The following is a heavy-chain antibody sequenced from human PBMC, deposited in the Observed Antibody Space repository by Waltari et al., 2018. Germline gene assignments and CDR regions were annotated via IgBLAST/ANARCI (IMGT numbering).Heavy chain of an antibody. CDR2: IIPILGIA. J-gene: IGHJ4*02. CDR3: ARDADILLGVY. CDR1: GGTFSSYT. D-gene: IGHD3-16*01. Sequence: QVQLVQSGAEVKTPGSSVKVSCKASGGTFSSYTISWVRQAPGQGLEWMGRIIPILGIANYAQKFQGRVTITADKSTSTAYMELSSLRSEDTAGYYCARDADILLGVYWGQGTLVTVSS. V-gene: IGHV1-69*02.